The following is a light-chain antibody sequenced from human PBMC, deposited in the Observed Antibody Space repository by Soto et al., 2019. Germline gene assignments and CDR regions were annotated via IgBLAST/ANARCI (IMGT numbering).Light chain of an antibody. CDR3: QQRTNWPLT. J-gene: IGKJ4*01. CDR1: QNVSSY. V-gene: IGKV3-11*01. Sequence: VMTRSPCSVSVSPGEIATLSCRASQNVSSYLAWYQQKPGQAPRLLIYDASNRATGIPARFSGSGSGTDFTLTISSLEPEDFAVYYCQQRTNWPLTFGGGTKVDIK. CDR2: DAS.